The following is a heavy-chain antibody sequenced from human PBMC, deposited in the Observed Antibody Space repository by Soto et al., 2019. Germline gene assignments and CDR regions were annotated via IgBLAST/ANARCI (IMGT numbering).Heavy chain of an antibody. CDR2: ISGSGDNT. J-gene: IGHJ3*02. CDR3: AKDRYGDFGAFDI. Sequence: GGSLRLSCAASGFTFSSYAINWVRQAPGKGLEWVSSISGSGDNTYYADSVKGRFTISRDISKNTLYLQMNSLRAEDTAVYYCAKDRYGDFGAFDIWGQGTTVTVSS. V-gene: IGHV3-23*01. CDR1: GFTFSSYA. D-gene: IGHD4-17*01.